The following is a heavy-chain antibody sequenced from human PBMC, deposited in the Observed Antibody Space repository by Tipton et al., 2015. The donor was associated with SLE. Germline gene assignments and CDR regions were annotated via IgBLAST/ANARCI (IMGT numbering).Heavy chain of an antibody. Sequence: TLSLTCAVYGGSFSGYYWSWIRQPPGKGLEWIGEINHSGSTNYNPSLKSRVTISVDTSKNQFSLKLSSVTAADTAVYYCARGELGIRTFDYWGQRTLLTVSS. J-gene: IGHJ4*02. CDR3: ARGELGIRTFDY. CDR1: GGSFSGYY. D-gene: IGHD7-27*01. V-gene: IGHV4-34*01. CDR2: INHSGST.